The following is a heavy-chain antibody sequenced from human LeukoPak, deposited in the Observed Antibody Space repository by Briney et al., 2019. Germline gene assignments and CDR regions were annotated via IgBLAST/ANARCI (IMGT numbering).Heavy chain of an antibody. CDR3: VRPDLWSGYSSFVY. V-gene: IGHV3-11*06. Sequence: GGSLRLSCLASGFTLSDSYMSWIRQAPGKGLEYISYISSSSSYTNYADSVQGRFTISRDNAKNSLFLEMNGLRVEDTAVYYCVRPDLWSGYSSFVYWGQGTLVTVSS. CDR2: ISSSSSYT. J-gene: IGHJ4*02. D-gene: IGHD3-3*01. CDR1: GFTLSDSY.